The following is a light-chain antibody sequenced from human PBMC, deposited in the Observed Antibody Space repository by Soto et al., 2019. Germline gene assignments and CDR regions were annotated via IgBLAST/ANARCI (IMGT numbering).Light chain of an antibody. CDR1: SSDVGGYNY. V-gene: IGLV2-14*03. Sequence: QSALTQPASVSGSPGQSITISCTGSSSDVGGYNYVSWYQHHPGKAPKLIIYDVTNRPSGVSNRFSGSKSGNTASLTISGLQAEDESDYYCSSYTTISTLVIFGGGTKLTVL. CDR2: DVT. J-gene: IGLJ2*01. CDR3: SSYTTISTLVI.